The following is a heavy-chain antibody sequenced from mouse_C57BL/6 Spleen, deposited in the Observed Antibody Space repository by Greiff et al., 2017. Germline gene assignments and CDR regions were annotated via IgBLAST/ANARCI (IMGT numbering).Heavy chain of an antibody. CDR1: GYTFTSYW. D-gene: IGHD1-3*01. V-gene: IGHV1-64*01. J-gene: IGHJ2*01. CDR2: IHPNSGST. CDR3: ARLTSSYYFDY. Sequence: QVQLKESGAELVKPGASVKLSCKASGYTFTSYWMHWVKQRPGQGLEWIGMIHPNSGSTNYNEKFKSKATLTVDKSSSTAYMQLSSLTSEDSAVYYCARLTSSYYFDYWGQGTTLTVSS.